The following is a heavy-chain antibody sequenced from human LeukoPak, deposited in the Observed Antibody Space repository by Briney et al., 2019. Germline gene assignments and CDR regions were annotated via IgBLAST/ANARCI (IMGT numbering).Heavy chain of an antibody. D-gene: IGHD3-22*01. J-gene: IGHJ4*02. CDR3: ARSSGYYYVDFDY. CDR1: GGSFSSYY. V-gene: IGHV4-59*01. Sequence: SETLSLTCTVSGGSFSSYYWSWIRQPPGKGLEWIGYIYYSGSTNYNPSLKSRVTISVDTSKNQFSLKLSSVTAADTAVYYCARSSGYYYVDFDYWGQGTLVTVSS. CDR2: IYYSGST.